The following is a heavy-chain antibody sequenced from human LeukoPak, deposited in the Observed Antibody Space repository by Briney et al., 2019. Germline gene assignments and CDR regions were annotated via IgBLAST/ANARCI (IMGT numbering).Heavy chain of an antibody. CDR1: GYTFTSYG. D-gene: IGHD5-18*01. Sequence: ASVKVSCKASGYTFTSYGISWVRQAPGQGLEWMGWISAYNGNTNYAQKLQGRVTMTTDTSTSTAYMELRSLRSDDTAVYYCARELYGYSPFYYYYYYMDVWGKGTTVTVSS. V-gene: IGHV1-18*01. CDR3: ARELYGYSPFYYYYYYMDV. CDR2: ISAYNGNT. J-gene: IGHJ6*03.